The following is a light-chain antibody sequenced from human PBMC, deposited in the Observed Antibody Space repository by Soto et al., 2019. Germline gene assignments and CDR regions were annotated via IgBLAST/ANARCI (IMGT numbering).Light chain of an antibody. Sequence: QSVLTQPASVSGSPGQSITISCTGTSSDVGRYNYVSWYQQHPGKVPKLMIYDVGNRPSGVSNRFSGSKSGNTASLTISGLQAEDEDDYYCSSYTSSSPVVFGGGTQLTVL. V-gene: IGLV2-14*01. CDR1: SSDVGRYNY. CDR3: SSYTSSSPVV. J-gene: IGLJ2*01. CDR2: DVG.